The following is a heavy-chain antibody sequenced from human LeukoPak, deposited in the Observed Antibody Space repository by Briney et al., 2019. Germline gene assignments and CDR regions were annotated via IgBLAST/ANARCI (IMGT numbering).Heavy chain of an antibody. D-gene: IGHD4-17*01. CDR3: ARGYGDYDKNWFDP. CDR2: IYHSGST. J-gene: IGHJ5*02. V-gene: IGHV4-30-2*01. CDR1: GGSISSGGYS. Sequence: SETLSLTCAVSGGSISSGGYSWSWIRQPPGKGLEWIGYIYHSGSTYYNPSLKSRVTISVDRSKNQFSLKLSSVTAADTAVYYCARGYGDYDKNWFDPWGQGTLVTVSS.